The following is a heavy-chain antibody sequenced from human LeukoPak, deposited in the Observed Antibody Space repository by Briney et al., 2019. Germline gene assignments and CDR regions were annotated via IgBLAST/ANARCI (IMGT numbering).Heavy chain of an antibody. CDR1: GFTFSSAA. CDR3: AKEISSSWFEH. J-gene: IGHJ5*02. D-gene: IGHD6-13*01. CDR2: VSGNGDST. Sequence: GGSLRLSCGASGFTFSSAAMSWLRQAPGKGLEWVSAVSGNGDSTYYAGSVKGRFTVSRDNSKNTLYLQMYGLRAEDTAVYYCAKEISSSWFEHWGQGTLVTVSS. V-gene: IGHV3-23*01.